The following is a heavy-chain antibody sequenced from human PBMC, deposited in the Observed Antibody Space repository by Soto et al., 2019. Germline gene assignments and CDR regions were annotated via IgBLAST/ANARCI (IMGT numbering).Heavy chain of an antibody. CDR2: ISGSGGST. J-gene: IGHJ6*02. Sequence: GVLRLSCAASGFTFSSYAMSWVRQAPGKGLEWVSAISGSGGSTYYADSVKGRFTISRDNAKNTLYLQMNSLRAEDTAVYDCAKALGGKKGYHYNGMDVWGQGTMVTVSS. CDR3: AKALGGKKGYHYNGMDV. CDR1: GFTFSSYA. D-gene: IGHD1-26*01. V-gene: IGHV3-23*01.